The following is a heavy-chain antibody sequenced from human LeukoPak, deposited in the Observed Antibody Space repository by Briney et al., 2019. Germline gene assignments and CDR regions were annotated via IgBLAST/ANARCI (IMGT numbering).Heavy chain of an antibody. V-gene: IGHV1-8*01. CDR1: GYTFTSCD. Sequence: ASVNVSCKASGYTFTSCDINWVRQATGQGLEWMGWMNPNSGNTGYGQSFQGRITMTRDISIGTAYMELSNLTSEDAAIYYCTRGSSGRRDNWGQGTLVTVSA. CDR2: MNPNSGNT. D-gene: IGHD6-19*01. J-gene: IGHJ4*02. CDR3: TRGSSGRRDN.